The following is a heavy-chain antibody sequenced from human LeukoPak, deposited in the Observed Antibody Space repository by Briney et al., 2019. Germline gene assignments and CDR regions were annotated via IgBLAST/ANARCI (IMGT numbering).Heavy chain of an antibody. J-gene: IGHJ4*02. CDR2: IKQDGSEK. Sequence: GGSLRLSCAASGFTFSNYWMSWARQAPGKGLEWVANIKQDGSEKYYVDSVKGRFTISRDNAKNSLYLQMNSLRAEDTAVYYCARDKGTVTIFDCWGQGTLVTVSS. CDR1: GFTFSNYW. D-gene: IGHD4-11*01. CDR3: ARDKGTVTIFDC. V-gene: IGHV3-7*01.